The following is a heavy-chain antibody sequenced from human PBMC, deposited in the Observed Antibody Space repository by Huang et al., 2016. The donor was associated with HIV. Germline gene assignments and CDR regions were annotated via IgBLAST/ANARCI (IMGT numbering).Heavy chain of an antibody. CDR1: SYSFTNYY. CDR2: INPTRGDT. V-gene: IGHV1-8*01. J-gene: IGHJ5*02. Sequence: AFSYSFTNYYVKGGGKAPVQGLEWLGWINPTRGDTGVAQKFQGRVTMTRNTSISTAYMELSSLRSEDTAVYYCARGGLLWFGELSTWGQGTLVTVSS. CDR3: ARGGLLWFGELST. D-gene: IGHD3-10*01.